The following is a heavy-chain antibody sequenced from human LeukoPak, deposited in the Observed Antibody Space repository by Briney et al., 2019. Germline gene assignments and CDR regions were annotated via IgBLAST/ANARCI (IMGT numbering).Heavy chain of an antibody. Sequence: PGGSLRLSCAASGFTVSSNYMSWVRQAPGKGLEWVSVIYSGGSTYYADSVKGRFTISRDNSKNTLYLQMNSLRAEDTAVYYCASEGYDYVWGSLHYYWGQGTLVTVSS. CDR2: IYSGGST. CDR1: GFTVSSNY. J-gene: IGHJ4*02. CDR3: ASEGYDYVWGSLHYY. V-gene: IGHV3-53*01. D-gene: IGHD3-16*01.